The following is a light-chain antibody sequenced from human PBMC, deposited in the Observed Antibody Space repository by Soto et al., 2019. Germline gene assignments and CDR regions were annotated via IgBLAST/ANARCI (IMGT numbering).Light chain of an antibody. CDR1: QSVSSY. CDR2: DAS. J-gene: IGKJ1*01. CDR3: QQFGGSLTWT. V-gene: IGKV3-20*01. Sequence: EIVLTQSPATLSLSPGERATLSCRASQSVSSYLAWYQQKPGQAPRLLIYDASSRATGIPDRFSGSGSGTDFTLTISRLEPEDCAVYYCQQFGGSLTWTFGQGTKVDI.